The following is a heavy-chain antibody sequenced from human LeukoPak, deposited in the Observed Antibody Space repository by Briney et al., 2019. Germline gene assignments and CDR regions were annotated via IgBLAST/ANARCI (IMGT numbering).Heavy chain of an antibody. V-gene: IGHV4-34*01. J-gene: IGHJ3*02. CDR2: INHSGST. CDR1: GGSFSGYY. CDR3: ARPDGNGDDAFDI. D-gene: IGHD4-17*01. Sequence: PSETLSLACAVYGGSFSGYYWSWIRQPPGKGLEWIGEINHSGSTNYNPSLKSRVTISVDTSKNQFSLKLSSVTAADTAVYYCARPDGNGDDAFDIWGQGTMVTVSS.